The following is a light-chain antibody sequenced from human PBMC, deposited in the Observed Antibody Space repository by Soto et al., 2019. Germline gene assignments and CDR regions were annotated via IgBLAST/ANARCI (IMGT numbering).Light chain of an antibody. Sequence: DIQMTQSPSSLSASVGDRVTVTCKASQDITNHLNWYQQKPGKAPKLLIYDASNLQAGVPSRFSGSGSGTVFTFTISGLQPEDIATFYCQQYDILLTFGGGTKVDIK. CDR2: DAS. CDR3: QQYDILLT. V-gene: IGKV1-33*01. CDR1: QDITNH. J-gene: IGKJ4*01.